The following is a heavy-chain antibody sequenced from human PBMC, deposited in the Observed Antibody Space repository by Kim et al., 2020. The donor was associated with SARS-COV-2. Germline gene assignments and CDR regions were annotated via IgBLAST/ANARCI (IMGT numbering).Heavy chain of an antibody. CDR3: ARGSKTGYSQRKYYYYGMDV. V-gene: IGHV4-30-4*01. J-gene: IGHJ6*02. Sequence: SETLSITCTVSGGSISSGDYYWSWIRQPPGKGLEWIGYIYYSGSTYYNPSLKSRVTISVDTSKNQFSLKLSSVTAADTAVYYCARGSKTGYSQRKYYYYGMDVWGQGTTVTVSS. D-gene: IGHD5-18*01. CDR2: IYYSGST. CDR1: GGSISSGDYY.